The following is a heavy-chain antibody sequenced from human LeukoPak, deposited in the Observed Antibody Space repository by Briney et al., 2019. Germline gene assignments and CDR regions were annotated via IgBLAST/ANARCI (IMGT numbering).Heavy chain of an antibody. CDR3: ARETRSMVMFDY. CDR1: GYTFTSYG. Sequence: ASVTVSCKAPGYTFTSYGINWVRQPPGQGLEWVGCINSYNGNTNNAQKLQGRVTITTDTSTSTAYMELRSLRSDDTAVYYCARETRSMVMFDYWGQGALVTVSS. J-gene: IGHJ4*02. V-gene: IGHV1-18*01. D-gene: IGHD2-8*01. CDR2: INSYNGNT.